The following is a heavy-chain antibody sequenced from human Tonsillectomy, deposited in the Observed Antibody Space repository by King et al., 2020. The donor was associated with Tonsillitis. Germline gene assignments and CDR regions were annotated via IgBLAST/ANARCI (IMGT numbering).Heavy chain of an antibody. CDR3: ARTEMITFGGVIADYFDY. CDR2: IYSGGST. Sequence: VQLVESGGGLIQPGGSLRLSCAASEFTVSSNYMSWVRQAPGKGLEWVSVIYSGGSTYYPDSVKGRFTISRDNSKNTLYLQMNSLRAEDTAVYYCARTEMITFGGVIADYFDYWGQGTLVTVSS. J-gene: IGHJ4*02. V-gene: IGHV3-53*01. CDR1: EFTVSSNY. D-gene: IGHD3-16*02.